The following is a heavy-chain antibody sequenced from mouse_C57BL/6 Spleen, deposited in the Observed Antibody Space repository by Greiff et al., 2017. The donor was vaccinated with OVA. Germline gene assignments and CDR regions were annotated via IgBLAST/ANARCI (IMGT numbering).Heavy chain of an antibody. CDR1: GFTFSSYA. V-gene: IGHV5-4*01. D-gene: IGHD1-1*01. CDR3: ARDHYYGSSYGSDV. Sequence: EVQLVESGGGLVKPGGSLKLSCAASGFTFSSYAMSWVRQTPEKRLEWVATISDGGSYTYYPDNVKGRFTISRDNAKNNLYLQMSHLKSEDTAMYYCARDHYYGSSYGSDVWGTGTTLTVSS. CDR2: ISDGGSYT. J-gene: IGHJ1*03.